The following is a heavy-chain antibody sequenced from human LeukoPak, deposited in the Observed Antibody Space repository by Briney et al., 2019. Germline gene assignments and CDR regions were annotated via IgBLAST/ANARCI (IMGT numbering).Heavy chain of an antibody. J-gene: IGHJ6*02. CDR1: GFTFGRYA. D-gene: IGHD3-3*01. Sequence: GGSLRLSCTGSGFTFGRYAMSWVRQAPGKGLDWVSGASGNGDNKYYADSVKGRFTISRDNSKNTLYLQMNNLRAEETAVYYCAKGILWPRDGVDVWGQGTTVTVSS. CDR3: AKGILWPRDGVDV. CDR2: ASGNGDNK. V-gene: IGHV3-23*01.